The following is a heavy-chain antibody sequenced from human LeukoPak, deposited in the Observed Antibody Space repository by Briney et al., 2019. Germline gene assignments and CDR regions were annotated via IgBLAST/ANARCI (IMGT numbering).Heavy chain of an antibody. CDR3: AKDRGDYGSSYYFDY. D-gene: IGHD4-17*01. CDR2: ISGSGGST. Sequence: GGSLRLSCAASGFTFSSYAMSWVRQAPGKGLEWVSAISGSGGSTYYADSVKGRFTISRDNSKNTLYLQMNSLRAEDTAVYYCAKDRGDYGSSYYFDYWGQGTLVTVSS. J-gene: IGHJ4*02. CDR1: GFTFSSYA. V-gene: IGHV3-23*01.